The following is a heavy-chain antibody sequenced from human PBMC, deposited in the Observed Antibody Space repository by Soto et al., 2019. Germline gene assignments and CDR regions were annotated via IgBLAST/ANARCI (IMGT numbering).Heavy chain of an antibody. D-gene: IGHD3-10*01. CDR1: GGTFSSYT. J-gene: IGHJ5*02. V-gene: IGHV1-69*02. CDR2: IIPILGIA. CDR3: ARMTYYYGSGSTNWFDP. Sequence: QVQLVQSGAEVKKPGSSVKVSCKASGGTFSSYTISWVRQAPGQGLEWMGRIIPILGIANYAQKFQGRVTITADKSTSTAYMELSSLRSEDTAVYYCARMTYYYGSGSTNWFDPWGQGTLVTVSS.